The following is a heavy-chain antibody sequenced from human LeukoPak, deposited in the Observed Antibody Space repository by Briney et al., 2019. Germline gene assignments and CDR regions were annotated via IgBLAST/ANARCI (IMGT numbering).Heavy chain of an antibody. CDR1: GGSISSSNW. D-gene: IGHD5-12*01. V-gene: IGHV4-4*02. CDR3: ATEIEYSGYYYYGMDV. CDR2: IYHSGST. Sequence: SGTLSLTCAVSGGSISSSNWWSWVRQPPGKGLEWIGEIYHSGSTYYNPSLKSRVTISVDTSKNQFSLKLSSVTAADTAVYYCATEIEYSGYYYYGMDVWGQGTTVTVSS. J-gene: IGHJ6*02.